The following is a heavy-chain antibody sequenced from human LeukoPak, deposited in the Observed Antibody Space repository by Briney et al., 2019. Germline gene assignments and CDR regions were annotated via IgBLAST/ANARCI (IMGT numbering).Heavy chain of an antibody. Sequence: GGSLRLSCAASGFTFSNAWMSWVRQAPGKGLEWVGRIKSKTDGGTTDYAAPVKGRFTISRDDSKNTLYLQMNSLKTEDTAVYYCTTAPRITMVRGEYWGQGTLVTVSS. J-gene: IGHJ4*02. CDR3: TTAPRITMVRGEY. V-gene: IGHV3-15*01. CDR2: IKSKTDGGTT. CDR1: GFTFSNAW. D-gene: IGHD3-10*01.